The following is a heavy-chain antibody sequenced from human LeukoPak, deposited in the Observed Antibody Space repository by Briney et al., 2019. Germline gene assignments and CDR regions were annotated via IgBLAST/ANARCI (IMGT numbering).Heavy chain of an antibody. CDR2: FSSSGTT. D-gene: IGHD3-9*01. J-gene: IGHJ3*01. CDR1: GGSIGSYY. V-gene: IGHV4-4*07. CDR3: AGYPYYDILTGYLILGAFDV. Sequence: SETLSLTCSVSGGSIGSYYWSWIRQPPGKGLEWIGRFSSSGTTDYNPSLKSGVTMSLDTSKNQFSLKLNPVTAADTAVYYCAGYPYYDILTGYLILGAFDVWGKGTMVTVSS.